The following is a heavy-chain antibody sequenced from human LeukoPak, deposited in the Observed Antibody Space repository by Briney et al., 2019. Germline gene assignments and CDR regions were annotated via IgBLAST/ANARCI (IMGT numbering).Heavy chain of an antibody. CDR3: ARAFRDREPYYFDY. J-gene: IGHJ4*02. D-gene: IGHD1-14*01. CDR2: INPDGREK. V-gene: IGHV3-7*01. CDR1: GFSFSNSW. Sequence: PGGSLRLSCAASGFSFSNSWMSWVRQAPGKGLEWVTNINPDGREKSYLDSVKGRFTISRDNAENSLYLQMHSLRAEDTAVYYCARAFRDREPYYFDYWGQGTLVTVSS.